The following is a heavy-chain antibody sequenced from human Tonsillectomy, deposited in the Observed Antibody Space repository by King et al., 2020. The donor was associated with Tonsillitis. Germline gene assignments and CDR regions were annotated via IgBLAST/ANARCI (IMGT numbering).Heavy chain of an antibody. D-gene: IGHD6-13*01. CDR1: RFTFSSYE. CDR2: ISSSGSII. V-gene: IGHV3-48*03. CDR3: ARGIEAAGTFGDPWFDP. Sequence: VQLVESGGGLVQPGGSLRLSCGASRFTFSSYEMNWVRQAPGKGLEWVSYISSSGSIIYYADSVKGRFTISRDNAKNSLYLQMNSLRAEDTAVYYCARGIEAAGTFGDPWFDPWGQGTLVTVSS. J-gene: IGHJ5*02.